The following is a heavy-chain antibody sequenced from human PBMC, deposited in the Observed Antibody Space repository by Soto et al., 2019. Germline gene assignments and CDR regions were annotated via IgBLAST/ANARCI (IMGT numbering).Heavy chain of an antibody. CDR3: ARTYINGTHSYNWLDP. CDR1: GYTFTSYD. Sequence: ASVKVPCKASGYTFTSYDINWVRQATGQGLEWMGWMNPNSGNTGYAQKFQGRVTMTRNTSISTAYMELSSLRSEDTAVYYCARTYINGTHSYNWLDPWGQGTLVTVYS. J-gene: IGHJ5*02. V-gene: IGHV1-8*01. CDR2: MNPNSGNT. D-gene: IGHD1-20*01.